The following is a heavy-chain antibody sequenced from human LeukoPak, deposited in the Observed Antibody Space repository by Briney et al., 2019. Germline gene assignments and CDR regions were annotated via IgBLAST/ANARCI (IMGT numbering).Heavy chain of an antibody. Sequence: ASLKVSCKTPVYTFSPYEITCVRQATGQGLEWLGRVNPSLGNTVYAQKFQDRVTITRDTSISTLYMELRSLKSGDTAVYYCARGAMKVFGYGGWYFDYWGRGTPVTVSS. V-gene: IGHV1-8*01. J-gene: IGHJ2*01. D-gene: IGHD3-3*01. CDR2: VNPSLGNT. CDR3: ARGAMKVFGYGGWYFDY. CDR1: VYTFSPYE.